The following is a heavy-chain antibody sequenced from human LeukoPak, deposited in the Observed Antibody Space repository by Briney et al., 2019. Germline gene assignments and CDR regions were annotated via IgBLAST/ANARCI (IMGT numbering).Heavy chain of an antibody. CDR1: GGTFSSYA. V-gene: IGHV1-69*13. J-gene: IGHJ6*03. D-gene: IGHD5-12*01. CDR3: AGGPLSGYDLYYYYYMDV. Sequence: EASVKVSCKASGGTFSSYAISWVRQAPGQGLEWMGGIIPIFGTATYAQKFQGRVTISADESTSTAYMELSSLKSEDTAVYYCAGGPLSGYDLYYYYYMDVWGKGTTVTVSS. CDR2: IIPIFGTA.